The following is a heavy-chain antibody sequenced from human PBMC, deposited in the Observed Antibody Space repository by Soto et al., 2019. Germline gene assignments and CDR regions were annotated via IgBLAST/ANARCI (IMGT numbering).Heavy chain of an antibody. CDR2: ISAYNGNT. CDR3: AIALLPIVAADY. CDR1: GYTFTSYG. V-gene: IGHV1-18*01. Sequence: ASVKVSCKASGYTFTSYGISWVRQAPGQGLEWMGWISAYNGNTNYAQKLQGRVTMTTDTSTSTAYMELRSLRSDDTAVYYCAIALLPIVAADYWGQGTLVTVSS. J-gene: IGHJ4*02. D-gene: IGHD2-15*01.